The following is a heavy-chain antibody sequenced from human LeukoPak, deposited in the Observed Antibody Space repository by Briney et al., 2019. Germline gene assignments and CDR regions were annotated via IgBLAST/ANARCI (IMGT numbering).Heavy chain of an antibody. CDR2: IYPGDSDT. CDR1: GYSFTSYW. J-gene: IGHJ4*02. D-gene: IGHD5-18*01. Sequence: GESLKISCKGSGYSFTSYWIGWVRQMPGKGLEWMGIIYPGDSDTRYSLSFQGQVTISADKPISTAYLQWSSLKASDTAMYYCARHGDTAMEEYDYWGQGTLVTVSS. CDR3: ARHGDTAMEEYDY. V-gene: IGHV5-51*01.